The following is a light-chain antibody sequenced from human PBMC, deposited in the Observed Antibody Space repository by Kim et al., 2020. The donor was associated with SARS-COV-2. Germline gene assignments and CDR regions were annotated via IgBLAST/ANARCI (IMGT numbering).Light chain of an antibody. CDR3: QQYDEWPWT. V-gene: IGKV3-15*01. CDR2: GGS. Sequence: VAPGERVTLSCRSTKRVNDNLAWYQQKPGQPPRLLVYGGSVTPTYIPARFSGSGSKTEYTLTVTSLQSEDFAIYYCQQYDEWPWTFGQGTKVDIK. CDR1: KRVNDN. J-gene: IGKJ1*01.